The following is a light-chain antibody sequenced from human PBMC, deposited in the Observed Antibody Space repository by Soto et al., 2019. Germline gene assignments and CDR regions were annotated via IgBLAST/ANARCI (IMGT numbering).Light chain of an antibody. CDR1: QSVSSSY. V-gene: IGKV3-20*01. Sequence: EIVLTQSPGPLSLSPGERATLSGRASQSVSSSYLAWYQQKPGQAPRLLIYGASSRATGIPDRFSGSGSGTDVTLTISRMDPEDFAVYYCQQYGSSPFTFGPGTKVDIK. CDR3: QQYGSSPFT. J-gene: IGKJ3*01. CDR2: GAS.